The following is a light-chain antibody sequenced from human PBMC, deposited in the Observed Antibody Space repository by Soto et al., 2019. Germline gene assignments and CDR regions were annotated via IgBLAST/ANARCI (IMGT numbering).Light chain of an antibody. V-gene: IGKV3-20*01. CDR1: QSVSSSL. CDR3: QQYGNAPIT. J-gene: IGKJ5*01. Sequence: EIVLTQSPATLSLSPGERATLSCRASQSVSSSLLAWYQQKPGQAPRLLIYGASSRATGIPDRFSGSGSGTDFTLTISRVEPEDFAVYHCQQYGNAPITFGQGTRLEIK. CDR2: GAS.